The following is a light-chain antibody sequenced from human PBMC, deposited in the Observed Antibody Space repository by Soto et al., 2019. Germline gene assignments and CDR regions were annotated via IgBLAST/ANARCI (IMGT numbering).Light chain of an antibody. CDR2: DVS. CDR3: SSYTSSSTLAV. Sequence: QSALTQPPSASGSPGQSVTISCIGTSSDVGGYNYVSWYQQHPGKAPKLMIYDVSNRPSGVSNRFSGSKSGNTASLTISGLQAEDEADYYCSSYTSSSTLAVFGGGTQLTVL. CDR1: SSDVGGYNY. J-gene: IGLJ7*01. V-gene: IGLV2-14*01.